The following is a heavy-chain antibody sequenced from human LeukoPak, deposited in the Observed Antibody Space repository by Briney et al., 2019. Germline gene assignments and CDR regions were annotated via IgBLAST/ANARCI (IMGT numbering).Heavy chain of an antibody. J-gene: IGHJ6*03. CDR3: ARAQGSYYHYYMDV. Sequence: ASVKVSCKASGYTFTDYYMHWVRQAPGQRLEWMGWINPNSGGTDYAQKFQGRVTMTRDMSTSTVNMELGSLRSEDTAVYYCARAQGSYYHYYMDVWGKGTTVTVSS. D-gene: IGHD1-26*01. CDR1: GYTFTDYY. CDR2: INPNSGGT. V-gene: IGHV1-2*02.